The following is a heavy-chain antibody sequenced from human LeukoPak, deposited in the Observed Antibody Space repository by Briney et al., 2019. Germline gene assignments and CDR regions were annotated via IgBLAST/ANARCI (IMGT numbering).Heavy chain of an antibody. CDR1: AYTFTGYY. CDR2: IYPNSGGT. CDR3: ARSEQFPYYMDV. D-gene: IGHD6-19*01. V-gene: IGHV1-2*02. J-gene: IGHJ6*03. Sequence: GASVKVSCKASAYTFTGYYMHWVRQAPGQGLEWMGWIYPNSGGTNYAQKFQGRVTMTRDTSIGTAYMELSRLRSDDTAVYYCARSEQFPYYMDVWGKGTTVTVSS.